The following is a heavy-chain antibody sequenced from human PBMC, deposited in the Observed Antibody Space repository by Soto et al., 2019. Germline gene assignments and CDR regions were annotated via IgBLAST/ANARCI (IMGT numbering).Heavy chain of an antibody. CDR2: ISYRGST. Sequence: SETLSLTCTVFGGSFSGGGYYWSWIRQHPGKGLEWMGYISYRGSTKYKPSLQSRITVSIDTSKNQFSLGLTSVTAADTAIYFCARTSIFGVVLNAFDIWGQGTLVTVS. CDR1: GGSFSGGGYY. CDR3: ARTSIFGVVLNAFDI. J-gene: IGHJ3*02. D-gene: IGHD3-3*01. V-gene: IGHV4-31*03.